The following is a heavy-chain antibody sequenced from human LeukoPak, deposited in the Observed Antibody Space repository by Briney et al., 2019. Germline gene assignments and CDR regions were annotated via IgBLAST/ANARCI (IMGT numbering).Heavy chain of an antibody. CDR2: INHSGST. J-gene: IGHJ4*02. CDR3: ARGQYSSSWYLASVRERVFDY. D-gene: IGHD6-13*01. CDR1: GGSISSSSYY. V-gene: IGHV4-39*07. Sequence: PSETLSLTCTVSGGSISSSSYYWGWIRQPPGKGLEWIGEINHSGSTNYNPSLKSRVTISVDTSKNQFSLKLSSVTAADTAVYYCARGQYSSSWYLASVRERVFDYWGQGTLVTVSS.